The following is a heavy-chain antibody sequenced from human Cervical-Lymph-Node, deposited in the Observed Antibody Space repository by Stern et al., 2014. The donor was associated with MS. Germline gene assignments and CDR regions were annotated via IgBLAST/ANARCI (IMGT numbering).Heavy chain of an antibody. Sequence: EVQLLESGGGLVQPGGSLRLSCAASGFTVRSNYRTWVRQAPGKGLKWVSVIYSGGSTYYADSVKGRFTISRDNAKNTLYLQMNSLRAEDTAVYYCLITGTDYFDYWGQGTLVTVSS. CDR3: LITGTDYFDY. D-gene: IGHD1-7*01. CDR2: IYSGGST. J-gene: IGHJ4*02. CDR1: GFTVRSNY. V-gene: IGHV3-66*02.